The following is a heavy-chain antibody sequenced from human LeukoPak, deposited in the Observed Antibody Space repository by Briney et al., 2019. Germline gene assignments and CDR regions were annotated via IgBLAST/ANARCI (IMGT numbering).Heavy chain of an antibody. J-gene: IGHJ4*02. CDR2: VIPIFGTA. CDR1: GGTFSSYA. Sequence: GASVKVSCKASGGTFSSYAISWVRQAPGQGLEWMGGVIPIFGTANYAQKFQGRVTITADESTSTAYMELSSLRSEDTAVYYCARVRRGYCSGGSCYGEFDYWGQGTLATVSS. CDR3: ARVRRGYCSGGSCYGEFDY. D-gene: IGHD2-15*01. V-gene: IGHV1-69*13.